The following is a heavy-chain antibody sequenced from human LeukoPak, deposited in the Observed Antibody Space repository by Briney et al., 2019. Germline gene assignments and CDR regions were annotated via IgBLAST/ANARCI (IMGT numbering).Heavy chain of an antibody. CDR2: ISYDGSNK. V-gene: IGHV3-30*18. Sequence: PGGSLRLSCAASGFTVSSYGMHWVRQAPGKGLEWVAVISYDGSNKYYADSVKGRFTISRDNSKNTLYLQMNSLRAEDTAVYYCAKSYDSSGFLFDYWGQGTLVTVSS. CDR3: AKSYDSSGFLFDY. J-gene: IGHJ4*02. D-gene: IGHD3-22*01. CDR1: GFTVSSYG.